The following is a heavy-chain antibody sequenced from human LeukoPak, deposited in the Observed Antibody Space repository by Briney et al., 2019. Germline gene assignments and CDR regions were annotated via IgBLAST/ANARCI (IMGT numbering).Heavy chain of an antibody. CDR1: GFTFSAYG. V-gene: IGHV3-23*01. J-gene: IGHJ6*03. CDR3: ARFAAGGSYYYYMDV. D-gene: IGHD3-10*01. CDR2: LNSNGGGT. Sequence: PGGSLRLSCAASGFTFSAYGMSWVRQAPGKGLEWVSSLNSNGGGTYYSDSMKGRFTISRDNSKNTLYLQMNSLRADDTAVYYCARFAAGGSYYYYMDVWGKGTTVIVSS.